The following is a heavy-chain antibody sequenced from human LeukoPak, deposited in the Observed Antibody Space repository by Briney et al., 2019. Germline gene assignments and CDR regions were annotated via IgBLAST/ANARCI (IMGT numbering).Heavy chain of an antibody. V-gene: IGHV3-11*06. D-gene: IGHD3-22*01. CDR3: ARDSSITMSRRPHTAFAI. J-gene: IGHJ3*02. CDR1: GVSISSSS. CDR2: ISSSSSYT. Sequence: LTLTCTVSGVSISSSSSYWGWIRQPPGLGLEWSSYISSSSSYTNYAASTKDRFTISRDNAKNTMYLQKNSRRAEDTAVYYWARDSSITMSRRPHTAFAIGGRGPRSTVSS.